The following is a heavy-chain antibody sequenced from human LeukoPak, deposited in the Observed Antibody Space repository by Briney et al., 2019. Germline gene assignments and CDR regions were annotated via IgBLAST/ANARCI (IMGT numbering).Heavy chain of an antibody. CDR3: ARAGGKFTEY. D-gene: IGHD3-16*01. J-gene: IGHJ4*02. Sequence: GGSLRLSCAASGFTFSSYWMHWVRQAPGKGLVWVSRINRDGSSTSYADSVKGRFTISRDNAKNTLYLQMNSLRAEDTDVYYCARAGGKFTEYWGQGTLVTVSS. CDR2: INRDGSST. V-gene: IGHV3-74*01. CDR1: GFTFSSYW.